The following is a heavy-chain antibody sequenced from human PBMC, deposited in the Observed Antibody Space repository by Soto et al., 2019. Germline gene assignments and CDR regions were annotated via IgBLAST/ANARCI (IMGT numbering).Heavy chain of an antibody. D-gene: IGHD3-22*01. Sequence: VQLVESGGGLVQPGGSLKLSCAASGFTFSGSAMHWVRQASGKGLEWVGRIRSKANSYATAYAASVKGRFTISRDDSKNTAYLKMNSLKTEDTAVYYCTRLRDYYDSSGSPDAFDIWGQGTMVTVSS. J-gene: IGHJ3*02. CDR3: TRLRDYYDSSGSPDAFDI. CDR1: GFTFSGSA. CDR2: IRSKANSYAT. V-gene: IGHV3-73*02.